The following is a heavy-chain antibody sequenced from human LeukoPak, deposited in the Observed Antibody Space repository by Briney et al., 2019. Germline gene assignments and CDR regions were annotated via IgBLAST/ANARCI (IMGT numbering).Heavy chain of an antibody. Sequence: GGSLRLSCAASGFTSSSYAMSLVRQAPGKGLEWVSAINGSGGSTYYADSVKGRFTISRDNSKNTLYLQMNSLRAEDTAVYYCAKASYYYGDYGYWGQGTLVTVSS. CDR1: GFTSSSYA. V-gene: IGHV3-23*01. D-gene: IGHD4-17*01. CDR3: AKASYYYGDYGY. CDR2: INGSGGST. J-gene: IGHJ4*02.